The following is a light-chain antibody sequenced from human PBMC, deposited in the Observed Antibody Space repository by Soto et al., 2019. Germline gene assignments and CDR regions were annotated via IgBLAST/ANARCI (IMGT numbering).Light chain of an antibody. CDR3: QQYAVSPIT. CDR2: AAS. V-gene: IGKV3-20*01. CDR1: QTVSKNY. J-gene: IGKJ5*01. Sequence: EIALTQSPVTLSLSPGEGATLSCRASQTVSKNYLAWYQQKAGQAPRLVIYAASTRATGIPDRFSGSGSGTDFTLTISRLEPEDFAVFYCQQYAVSPITFGQGTRLEIK.